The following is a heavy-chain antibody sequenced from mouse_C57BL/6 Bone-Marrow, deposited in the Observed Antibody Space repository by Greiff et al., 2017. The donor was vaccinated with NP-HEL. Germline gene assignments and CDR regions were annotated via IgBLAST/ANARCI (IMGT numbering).Heavy chain of an antibody. CDR2: ISSGGSYT. V-gene: IGHV5-6*02. CDR1: GFTFSSYG. Sequence: EVKLMESGGDLVKPGGSLKLSCAASGFTFSSYGMSWVRQTPDKRLEWVATISSGGSYTYYPDSVKGRFTISSDNAKNTLYLQMSSLKSEDTAMYYCARRGYFDYWGQGTTLTVSS. CDR3: ARRGYFDY. J-gene: IGHJ2*01.